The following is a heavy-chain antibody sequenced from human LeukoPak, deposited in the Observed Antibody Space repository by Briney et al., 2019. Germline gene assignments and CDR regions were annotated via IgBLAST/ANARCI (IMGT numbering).Heavy chain of an antibody. J-gene: IGHJ4*02. CDR2: INWNGGST. V-gene: IGHV3-20*04. Sequence: GGSLRLSCAASGFTFDDYGMSWVRQAPGKGLEWVSGINWNGGSTGYADSVKGRFTISRDNAKNSLYLQMNSLRAEDTALYYCARDPLGVAVVALGFFDYWGQGTLVTVSS. CDR1: GFTFDDYG. CDR3: ARDPLGVAVVALGFFDY. D-gene: IGHD2-15*01.